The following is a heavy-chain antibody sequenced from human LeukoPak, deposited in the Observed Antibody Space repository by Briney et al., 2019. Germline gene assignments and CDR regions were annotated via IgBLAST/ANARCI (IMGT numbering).Heavy chain of an antibody. D-gene: IGHD2-15*01. CDR1: GFTFSSYV. Sequence: QPGGSLRLSCAASGFTFSSYVMTWVRQAPGKGLEWVSSISASGGTTYYADSVKGRFTISRDNSKNTVYMQMNSLRAEDTAVYYCAKRKVAIEYYFDYWGQGTLVTVSS. CDR2: ISASGGTT. J-gene: IGHJ4*02. V-gene: IGHV3-23*01. CDR3: AKRKVAIEYYFDY.